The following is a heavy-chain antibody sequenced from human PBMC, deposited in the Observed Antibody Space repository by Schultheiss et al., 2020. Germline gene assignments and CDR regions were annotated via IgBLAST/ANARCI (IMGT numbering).Heavy chain of an antibody. D-gene: IGHD3-16*01. V-gene: IGHV4-59*08. Sequence: SCTVSGGSISSYYWSWIRQPPGKGLEWIGYIYYSGSTNYNPSLKSRVTISVDTSKNQFSLKLSSVTAADTAVYYCARAAFGGVLPDYWGQGTLVTVSS. CDR3: ARAAFGGVLPDY. J-gene: IGHJ4*02. CDR2: IYYSGST. CDR1: GGSISSYY.